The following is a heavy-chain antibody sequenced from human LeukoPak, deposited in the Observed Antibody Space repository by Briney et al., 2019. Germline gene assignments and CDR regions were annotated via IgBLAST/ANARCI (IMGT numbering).Heavy chain of an antibody. CDR2: IKQDGSEK. CDR3: AKATDYYGMDV. D-gene: IGHD4-11*01. J-gene: IGHJ6*02. Sequence: GGSLRLSCVASGFTFSRYWMSWVRQAPGKGLEWVADIKQDGSEKYYVDSVKGRFTISRDNSKNTLYLQMNSLRAEDTAVYYCAKATDYYGMDVWGQGTTVTVSS. CDR1: GFTFSRYW. V-gene: IGHV3-7*01.